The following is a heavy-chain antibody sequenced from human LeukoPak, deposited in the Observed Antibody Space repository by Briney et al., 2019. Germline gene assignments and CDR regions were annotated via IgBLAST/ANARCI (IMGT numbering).Heavy chain of an antibody. CDR1: GGSISTYY. CDR3: ARLGTSSWFDP. J-gene: IGHJ5*02. CDR2: IYYSGNT. D-gene: IGHD1-26*01. V-gene: IGHV4-59*08. Sequence: SETLSLTCTVSGGSISTYYWSWIRQPAGKGLEWIGYIYYSGNTNYNPSLKSRVTISVDTSKNQFSLKLSSVTAADTAVYYCARLGTSSWFDPWGQGTLVTVSS.